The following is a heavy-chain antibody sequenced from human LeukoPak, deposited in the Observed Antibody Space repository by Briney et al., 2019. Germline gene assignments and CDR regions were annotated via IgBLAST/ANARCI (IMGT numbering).Heavy chain of an antibody. CDR2: ITYDGRT. V-gene: IGHV4-34*01. D-gene: IGHD3-3*01. J-gene: IGHJ4*02. CDR3: ARGLASGYPPIPFDY. CDR1: GFTFSSYA. Sequence: GSLRLSCAASGFTFSSYAMSWIRQSPGKGLEWIGEITYDGRTKYNPSLRSRVSISVDTSKIQFSLNLTSVTAADTAIYYCARGLASGYPPIPFDYWGQGTRVTVSS.